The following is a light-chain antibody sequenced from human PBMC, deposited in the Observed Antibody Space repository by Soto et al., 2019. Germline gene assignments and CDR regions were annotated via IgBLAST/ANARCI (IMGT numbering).Light chain of an antibody. Sequence: DIQITQSPSSLSASIGDRVTITCRASQSISSWLAWYQQKPGKAPKLLIYDASSLESGVPSRFSGSGSGTELTLTISSLQPDDFATYYCQQYNSYSRTFGQGTKVDIK. CDR2: DAS. CDR3: QQYNSYSRT. V-gene: IGKV1-5*01. J-gene: IGKJ1*01. CDR1: QSISSW.